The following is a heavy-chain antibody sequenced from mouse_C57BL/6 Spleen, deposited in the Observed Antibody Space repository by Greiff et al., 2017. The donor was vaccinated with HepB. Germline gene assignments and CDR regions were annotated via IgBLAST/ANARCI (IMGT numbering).Heavy chain of an antibody. Sequence: EVQLQQSGGGLVKPGGSLKLSCAASGFTFSDYGMHWVRQAPEKGLEWVAYISSGSSTIYYADTVKGRFTISRDNAKNTLFLQMTSLRSEDTAMYYCANVRRGYYYFDYWGQGTTLTVSS. CDR1: GFTFSDYG. V-gene: IGHV5-17*01. D-gene: IGHD2-14*01. CDR2: ISSGSSTI. J-gene: IGHJ2*01. CDR3: ANVRRGYYYFDY.